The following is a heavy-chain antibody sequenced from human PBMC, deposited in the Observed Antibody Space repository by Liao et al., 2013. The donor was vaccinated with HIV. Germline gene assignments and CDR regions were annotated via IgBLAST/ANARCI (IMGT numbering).Heavy chain of an antibody. CDR3: ARALYSGHDY. V-gene: IGHV4-4*07. Sequence: QVQLQESGPGLVKPSETLSLTCAVSGGSISGYYWSWIRQPAGKGLEWVGRIFSTGSTNYNPSLKSRVTMSVDTSKNQFSLKLRSVTAADTAVYYCARALYSGHDYWGQGTLVTVSS. D-gene: IGHD2-8*01. CDR1: GGSISGYY. J-gene: IGHJ4*02. CDR2: IFSTGST.